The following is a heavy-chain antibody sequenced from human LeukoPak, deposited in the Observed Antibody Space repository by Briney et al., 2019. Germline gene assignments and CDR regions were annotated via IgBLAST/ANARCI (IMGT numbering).Heavy chain of an antibody. D-gene: IGHD2-15*01. Sequence: PGGSLRLSCAASGFTFSDTWMNLVRQAPGKGLEWVGRLKSKTDGGTTDYAAPVRGRFTISRDDSKNTLYLQMNSLKPEDTAVYYCSTGRMGYCSGGSCYYYYYYMDVWGKGTTVTVSS. V-gene: IGHV3-15*01. CDR2: LKSKTDGGTT. J-gene: IGHJ6*03. CDR3: STGRMGYCSGGSCYYYYYYMDV. CDR1: GFTFSDTW.